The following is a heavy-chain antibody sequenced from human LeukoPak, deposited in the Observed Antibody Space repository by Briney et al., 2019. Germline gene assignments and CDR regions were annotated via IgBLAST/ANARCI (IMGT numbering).Heavy chain of an antibody. Sequence: ASVKVSCKASGYTFTSYGISWVRQAPGQGLEWMGWISAYNGNTNYAQKLQGRVTMTTDISTSTAYMELRSLRSDDTAVYYCARWGIWFGESPSLDYWGQGTLVTVSS. J-gene: IGHJ4*02. D-gene: IGHD3-10*01. CDR3: ARWGIWFGESPSLDY. CDR2: ISAYNGNT. V-gene: IGHV1-18*01. CDR1: GYTFTSYG.